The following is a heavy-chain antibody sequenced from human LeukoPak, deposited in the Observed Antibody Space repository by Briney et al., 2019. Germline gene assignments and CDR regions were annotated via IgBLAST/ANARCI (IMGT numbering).Heavy chain of an antibody. J-gene: IGHJ4*02. CDR3: ARHGHLGIAVAGPTFDY. CDR2: IYYSGST. CDR1: GGSISSYY. Sequence: TTSETLSLTCTVSGGSISSYYWSWIRQPPGKGLEWIGYIYYSGSTNYNPSLKSRVTISVDTSKNQFSLKLSSVTAADTAVYYCARHGHLGIAVAGPTFDYWGQGTLVTVSS. D-gene: IGHD6-19*01. V-gene: IGHV4-59*08.